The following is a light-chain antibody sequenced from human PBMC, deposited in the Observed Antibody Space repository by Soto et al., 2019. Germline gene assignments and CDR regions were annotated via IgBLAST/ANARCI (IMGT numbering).Light chain of an antibody. CDR1: QGIGTW. CDR2: GAS. J-gene: IGKJ5*01. CDR3: QQTNSFPIT. Sequence: DVQVTQSPSFVSASVGDRGTITCRASQGIGTWLAWYQQKPGAAPNLLISGASNLESGVPARFSCSGLGTHFTFTIVSLQPEDSATYYCQQTNSFPITFGQGTRLEI. V-gene: IGKV1D-12*01.